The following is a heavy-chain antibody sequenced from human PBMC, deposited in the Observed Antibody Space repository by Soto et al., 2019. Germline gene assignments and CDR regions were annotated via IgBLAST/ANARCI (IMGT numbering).Heavy chain of an antibody. CDR1: GGSLSSGGYY. CDR3: ARAPYSSGHNDAFDI. CDR2: IYNSGST. D-gene: IGHD6-25*01. V-gene: IGHV4-31*03. Sequence: SDTLSLTCTVSGGSLSSGGYYWSWIRQHPGKGLEWIGYIYNSGSTYYNPSLKSRVTISVDTSKNQFSLKLSSVTAADTAVYSCARAPYSSGHNDAFDIWGQGTMVTVS. J-gene: IGHJ3*02.